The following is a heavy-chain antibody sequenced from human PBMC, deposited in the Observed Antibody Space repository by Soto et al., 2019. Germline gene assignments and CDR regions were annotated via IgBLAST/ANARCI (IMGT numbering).Heavy chain of an antibody. CDR1: GYTFTSYD. D-gene: IGHD2-21*02. V-gene: IGHV1-8*01. J-gene: IGHJ4*02. CDR3: ARGRHIVVVTAPFDY. CDR2: MNPNSGNT. Sequence: ASVKVSCKASGYTFTSYDINWVRQATGQGLEWMGWMNPNSGNTGYAQKFQGRVTMTRNTSISTANMEQSSLRSEDTAVYYCARGRHIVVVTAPFDYWGQGTLVTVSS.